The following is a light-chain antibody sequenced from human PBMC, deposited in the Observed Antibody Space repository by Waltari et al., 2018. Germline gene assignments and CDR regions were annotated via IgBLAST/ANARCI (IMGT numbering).Light chain of an antibody. V-gene: IGLV10-54*04. Sequence: QAGLTQPPSVSKDLRQTATLTCTGNSNNVGNQGAAWLQQDQGHPPNLLYYRNNNRPSGISAKFSASRSANTASLTITGLQPEDEADYYCSAWDSNLNAWVVGGGTKLTVL. J-gene: IGLJ3*02. CDR2: RNN. CDR3: SAWDSNLNAWV. CDR1: SNNVGNQG.